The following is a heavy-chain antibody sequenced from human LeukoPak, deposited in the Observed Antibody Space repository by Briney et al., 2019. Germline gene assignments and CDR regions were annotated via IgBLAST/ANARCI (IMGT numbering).Heavy chain of an antibody. V-gene: IGHV3-23*01. D-gene: IGHD1-1*01. CDR1: GFTFSSYA. CDR3: SRVTTNGYFEY. Sequence: GGSLRLSCAASGFTFSSYAMSWVRQAPGKGLEWVSAISGSGGSTYYADSVKGRFTISRDNAKSSLYLQMNSLRAEDTAVYFCSRVTTNGYFEYWGQGTLVTVSS. J-gene: IGHJ4*02. CDR2: ISGSGGST.